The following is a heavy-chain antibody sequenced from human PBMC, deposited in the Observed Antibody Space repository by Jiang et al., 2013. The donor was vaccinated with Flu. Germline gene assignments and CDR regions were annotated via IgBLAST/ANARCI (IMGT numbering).Heavy chain of an antibody. V-gene: IGHV3-9*01. CDR3: AKDKGRGGFGSYYFVDAYYYNMDV. J-gene: IGHJ6*02. CDR1: GFSFDDCA. D-gene: IGHD3-10*01. CDR2: ISWNSDNI. Sequence: VQLVESGGGLVQPGRSLRLSCAASGFSFDDCAMHWVRQAPGKGLEWVAGISWNSDNIAYADFVKGRFTISRDNAKNSLHLQMNSLRTEDTALYYCAKDKGRGGFGSYYFVDAYYYNMDVWGQGTTVTVSS.